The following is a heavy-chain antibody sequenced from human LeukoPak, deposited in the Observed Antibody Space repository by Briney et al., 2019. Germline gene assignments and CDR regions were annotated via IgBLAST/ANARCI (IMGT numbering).Heavy chain of an antibody. CDR2: ITASGDRT. CDR3: ARGDIVVVVSASDY. D-gene: IGHD2-15*01. V-gene: IGHV3-23*01. Sequence: GESLRLSCAASGFTFGDYVTIWVRQAPGKGLEWVSGITASGDRTFYGDSVRGRFTVSRDNSKNTVYLQMNSLRVDDTAVYYCARGDIVVVVSASDYWGQGTLVTVSS. CDR1: GFTFGDYV. J-gene: IGHJ4*02.